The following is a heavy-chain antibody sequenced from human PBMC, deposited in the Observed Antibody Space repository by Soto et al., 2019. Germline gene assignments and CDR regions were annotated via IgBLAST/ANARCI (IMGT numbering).Heavy chain of an antibody. V-gene: IGHV3-7*04. J-gene: IGHJ3*01. CDR2: IKQDESEK. D-gene: IGHD2-15*01. CDR1: GFPLSSYW. Sequence: EVQLVESGGGLVQPGGSLRLSCAASGFPLSSYWMTWVRQAPGKGLEWVANIKQDESEKNYVDSVKGRFTISRDNAKSAVKLQMNSLRVEDTATYYCAGVDCRLASYVWGQGKRVSVSS. CDR3: AGVDCRLASYV.